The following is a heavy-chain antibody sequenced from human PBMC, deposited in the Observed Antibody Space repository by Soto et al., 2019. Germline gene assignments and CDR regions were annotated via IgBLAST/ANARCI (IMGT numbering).Heavy chain of an antibody. V-gene: IGHV3-30*18. CDR1: GFTFSNYG. CDR3: AKDGYRYGYPYYYYGMDV. Sequence: QVQLVESGGGVVQPGRSLRLSCAASGFTFSNYGMHWVRQAPGKGLEWVAVISDDGSNKYYEDSVKGRFTISRDNSKNTXXLQMNSLRAEDTAVYYCAKDGYRYGYPYYYYGMDVWGQGTTVTVSS. D-gene: IGHD5-18*01. J-gene: IGHJ6*02. CDR2: ISDDGSNK.